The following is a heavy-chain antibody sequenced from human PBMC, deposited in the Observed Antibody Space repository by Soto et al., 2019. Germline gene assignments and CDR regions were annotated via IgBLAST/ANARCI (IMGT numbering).Heavy chain of an antibody. CDR3: ARDNPKEGVGHWFDP. CDR2: ISYDGSNK. J-gene: IGHJ5*02. D-gene: IGHD2-15*01. Sequence: QVQLVESGGGVVQPGRSLRLSCAASGFTFSSYAMHWVRQAPGKGLEWVAVISYDGSNKYYADSVKGRFTISRDNSKNTLYLQMNSLRAEDTAVYYCARDNPKEGVGHWFDPWGQGTLVTVSS. V-gene: IGHV3-30-3*01. CDR1: GFTFSSYA.